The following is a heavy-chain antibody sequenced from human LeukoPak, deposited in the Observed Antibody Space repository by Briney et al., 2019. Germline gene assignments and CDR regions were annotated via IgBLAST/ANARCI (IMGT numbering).Heavy chain of an antibody. Sequence: GGSLRLSCAASGFTFSTYAMNWVRQAPGKGLEWVSFITSSSSYIYYADSVKGRFTISRDNAKNSLYLQMNSLRAEDTAVYYCALSDAFDIWGQGTMVTVSS. J-gene: IGHJ3*02. CDR3: ALSDAFDI. CDR2: ITSSSSYI. V-gene: IGHV3-21*01. CDR1: GFTFSTYA.